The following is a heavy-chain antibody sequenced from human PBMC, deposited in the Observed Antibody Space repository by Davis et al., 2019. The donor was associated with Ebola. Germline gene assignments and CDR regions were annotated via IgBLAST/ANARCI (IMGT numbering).Heavy chain of an antibody. D-gene: IGHD3-3*02. V-gene: IGHV5-51*01. CDR1: GYTFTTYW. CDR2: IYPGDSDT. J-gene: IGHJ4*02. Sequence: PGGSLKLSCKGSGYTFTTYWIGWVRQMPGKGLEWMGIIYPGDSDTRYSPSFQGQVTISADKSISTAYLQWSSLKASDTAMYHCARRGGWSGAFLDYWGQGTLVTVSS. CDR3: ARRGGWSGAFLDY.